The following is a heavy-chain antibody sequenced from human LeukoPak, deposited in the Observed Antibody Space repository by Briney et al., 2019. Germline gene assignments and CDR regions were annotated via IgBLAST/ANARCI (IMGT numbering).Heavy chain of an antibody. J-gene: IGHJ4*02. CDR2: INEDGSEK. V-gene: IGHV3-7*03. D-gene: IGHD6-13*01. Sequence: GGSLRLSCAASGFTFSSYWMSWVRQAPGKGLEWVGYINEDGSEKYYVDSAKGRFTISRDNAKNSLYLQMNSLRAEDTAVCYCARHLPYSSSWYSSLDYWGQGTLVTVSS. CDR3: ARHLPYSSSWYSSLDY. CDR1: GFTFSSYW.